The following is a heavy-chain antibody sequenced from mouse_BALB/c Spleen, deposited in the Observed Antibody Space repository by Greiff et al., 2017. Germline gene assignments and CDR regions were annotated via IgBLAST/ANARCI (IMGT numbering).Heavy chain of an antibody. V-gene: IGHV14-3*02. Sequence: VHVKQSGAELVKPGASVKLSCTASGFNIKDTYMHWVKQRPEQGLEWIGRIDPANGNTKYDPKFQGKATITADTSSNTAYLQLSSLTSEDTAVYYCAPYRGAMDYWGQGTSVTVSS. CDR2: IDPANGNT. CDR3: APYRGAMDY. CDR1: GFNIKDTY. J-gene: IGHJ4*01.